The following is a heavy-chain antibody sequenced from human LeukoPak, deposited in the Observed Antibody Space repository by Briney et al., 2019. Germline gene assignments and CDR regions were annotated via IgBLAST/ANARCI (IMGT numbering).Heavy chain of an antibody. J-gene: IGHJ6*02. Sequence: RTGGSLRLSCAASGFTFSNYEMNWVRQAPGKGLEWVSYISGSGGTIYKADSVEGRFIISRDNAKNSLYLQMNSLTAEDTAVYYCARFRQQIAYYYYYAVDVWGQGTTVTVSS. V-gene: IGHV3-48*03. CDR1: GFTFSNYE. D-gene: IGHD3-10*01. CDR2: ISGSGGTI. CDR3: ARFRQQIAYYYYYAVDV.